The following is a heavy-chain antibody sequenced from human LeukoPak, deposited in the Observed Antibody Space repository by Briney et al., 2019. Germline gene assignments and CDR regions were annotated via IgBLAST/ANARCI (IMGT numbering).Heavy chain of an antibody. CDR3: ARVAPGAFDI. Sequence: GGSLTLSCAASGFTFSSYWMHWVRQAPGKGLVWVSGINSDGSSTSYADSVKGRFTISRDNAKNTLYLQMNSLRAEDTAVYYCARVAPGAFDIWGQGTMVTVSS. CDR2: INSDGSST. V-gene: IGHV3-74*01. D-gene: IGHD3-10*01. CDR1: GFTFSSYW. J-gene: IGHJ3*02.